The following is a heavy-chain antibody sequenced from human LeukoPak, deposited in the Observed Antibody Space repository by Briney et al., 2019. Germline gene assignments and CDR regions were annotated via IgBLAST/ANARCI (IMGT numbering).Heavy chain of an antibody. J-gene: IGHJ4*02. D-gene: IGHD2-2*01. Sequence: PGRSLRLSCAASGFTFSSYGMHWVRQAPGKGLEWVAVIWYDGSNKYYADSVKGRFTISRDNSKNTLYLQMNSLRAEDTAVYYCARGKSSTSRPGDYWGQGTLVTVSS. CDR3: ARGKSSTSRPGDY. CDR1: GFTFSSYG. V-gene: IGHV3-33*01. CDR2: IWYDGSNK.